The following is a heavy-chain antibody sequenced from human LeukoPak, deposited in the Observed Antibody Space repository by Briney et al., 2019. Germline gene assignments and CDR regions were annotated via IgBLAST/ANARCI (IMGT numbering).Heavy chain of an antibody. CDR2: ISGSGGST. Sequence: GGSLRLSCAASGFTFSSYAMSWVRQAPGKGLEWVSAISGSGGSTYYADSVKGRFTISRDNSKNTLYLQMNSLRAEDTAVYYCEKTIAAAGGIDYWGQGTLVTVSS. J-gene: IGHJ4*02. V-gene: IGHV3-23*01. CDR3: EKTIAAAGGIDY. CDR1: GFTFSSYA. D-gene: IGHD6-13*01.